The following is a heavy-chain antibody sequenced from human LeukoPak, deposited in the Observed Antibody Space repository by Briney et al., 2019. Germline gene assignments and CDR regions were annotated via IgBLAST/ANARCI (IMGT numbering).Heavy chain of an antibody. J-gene: IGHJ4*02. CDR2: IYPGDSDT. Sequence: GESLKISCKGSGYSFTSYWIGWVRQMHGKGLEWMGIIYPGDSDTRYSPSFQGQVTISADKSISTAYLQWSSLKASDTAMYYCARPVYDILTGLYYFDYWGQGTLVTVSS. CDR3: ARPVYDILTGLYYFDY. V-gene: IGHV5-51*01. CDR1: GYSFTSYW. D-gene: IGHD3-9*01.